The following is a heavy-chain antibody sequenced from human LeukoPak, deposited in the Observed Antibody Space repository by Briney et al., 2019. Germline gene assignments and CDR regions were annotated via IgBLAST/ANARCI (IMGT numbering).Heavy chain of an antibody. Sequence: SGGSLRLSCAASGFIFSSYAMHWVRQVPGKGLEWVAVISYDGSNKYYADSVKGRFTISRDNSKNTLYLQMNSLRAEDTAVYYCAKDSDIVIVVAAHLDYWGQGTLVTVSS. CDR2: ISYDGSNK. J-gene: IGHJ4*02. D-gene: IGHD2-15*01. CDR1: GFIFSSYA. CDR3: AKDSDIVIVVAAHLDY. V-gene: IGHV3-30-3*01.